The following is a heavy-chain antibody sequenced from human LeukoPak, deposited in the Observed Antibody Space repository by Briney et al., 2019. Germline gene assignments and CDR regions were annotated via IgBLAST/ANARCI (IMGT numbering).Heavy chain of an antibody. J-gene: IGHJ5*01. CDR1: GFTFSSFE. V-gene: IGHV3-48*03. D-gene: IGHD2-8*01. CDR2: ISSSGSTI. Sequence: GSLRLSCAASGFTFSSFEMDWVRQAPGKGLEWVSYISSSGSTIHYADSVKGRFTISRDNAMNSLFLQMNSLRVDDTAVYYCARHNGWFDYWGQGTLVTVSS. CDR3: ARHNGWFDY.